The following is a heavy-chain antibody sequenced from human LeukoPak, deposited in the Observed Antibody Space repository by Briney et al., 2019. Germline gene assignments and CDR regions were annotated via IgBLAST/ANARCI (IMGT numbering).Heavy chain of an antibody. CDR1: GFTFSSYG. V-gene: IGHV3-33*01. D-gene: IGHD1-26*01. Sequence: GGSLRLSCAASGFTFSSYGMHWVRQAPGKGLEWVAVIWYDGSKEYYADAVKGRFTVSRDNSKNTLYLQMNSLRAEDTAVYYCARGGSYGSLLDYWGQGTLATVSS. J-gene: IGHJ4*02. CDR2: IWYDGSKE. CDR3: ARGGSYGSLLDY.